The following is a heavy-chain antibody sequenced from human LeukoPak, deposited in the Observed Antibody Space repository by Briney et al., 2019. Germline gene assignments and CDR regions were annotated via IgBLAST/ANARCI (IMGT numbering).Heavy chain of an antibody. CDR3: ARDRVSGSYPDAFDI. J-gene: IGHJ3*02. CDR1: GFTFSSYG. D-gene: IGHD1-26*01. Sequence: PGRSLRLSCAASGFTFSSYGMHWVRQAPGKGLEWVAVIWYDGSNKYYEDSVKGRFTISRDNSKNTLYLQMNSLRAEDTAVYYCARDRVSGSYPDAFDIWGQGTMVTVSS. V-gene: IGHV3-33*01. CDR2: IWYDGSNK.